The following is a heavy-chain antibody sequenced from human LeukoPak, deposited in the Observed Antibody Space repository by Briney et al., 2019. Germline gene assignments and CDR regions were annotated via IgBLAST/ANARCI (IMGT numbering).Heavy chain of an antibody. CDR2: ISDSGGRT. CDR3: AKRGVVIRVILGGFHKEAYYFDS. V-gene: IGHV3-23*01. CDR1: GFTFNRNA. Sequence: PGGSLRLSCAASGFTFNRNAISWVRQAPGKGLEWVEGISDSGGRTNYADSVKGRFTISRDNPKNTLYLQMNSLRAEDTAVYFCAKRGVVIRVILGGFHKEAYYFDSWGQGALVTVSS. D-gene: IGHD3-22*01. J-gene: IGHJ4*02.